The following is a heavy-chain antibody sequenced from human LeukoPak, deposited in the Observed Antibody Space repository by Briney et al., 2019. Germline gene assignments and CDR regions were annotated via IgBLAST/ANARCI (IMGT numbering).Heavy chain of an antibody. V-gene: IGHV3-7*01. CDR1: GFTFSSFW. CDR3: ARDPGSSSFDY. Sequence: HPGGSLRLSCVASGFTFSSFWMSWVRQGPGKGLEFVANIDQDGSVRNYVDSVKGRFIISRDNAKNSLYLQMDSLRAEDTAVYFCARDPGSSSFDYWGLGTPVTVSS. D-gene: IGHD6-13*01. J-gene: IGHJ4*02. CDR2: IDQDGSVR.